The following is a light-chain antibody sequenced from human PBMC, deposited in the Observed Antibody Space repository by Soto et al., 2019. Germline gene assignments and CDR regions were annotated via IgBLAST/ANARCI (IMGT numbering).Light chain of an antibody. CDR3: QQYDNYKPLT. CDR2: DAS. J-gene: IGKJ4*01. V-gene: IGKV1-5*01. Sequence: DIQMTQSPSTLSASVGDRVTITCRASQRISSWLAWYQQKPGKAPKLLIFDASSLESGTPSRFSGRRSGTQFTLTTNGLQPDDFATYYCQQYDNYKPLTFGGGTKVDIK. CDR1: QRISSW.